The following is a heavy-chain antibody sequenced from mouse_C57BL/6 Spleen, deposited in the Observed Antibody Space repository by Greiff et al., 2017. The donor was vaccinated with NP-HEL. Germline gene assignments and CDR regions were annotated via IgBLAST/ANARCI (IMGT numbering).Heavy chain of an antibody. CDR3: TASTMVTTGFAY. Sequence: VKLQESGAELVRPGASVTLSCKASGYTFTDYEMHWVKQTPVHGLEWIGAIDPETGGTAYNQKFKGKAILTADKSSSTAYMELRSLTSEDSAVYYCTASTMVTTGFAYWGQGTQVTVSA. D-gene: IGHD2-2*01. J-gene: IGHJ3*01. CDR2: IDPETGGT. V-gene: IGHV1-15*01. CDR1: GYTFTDYE.